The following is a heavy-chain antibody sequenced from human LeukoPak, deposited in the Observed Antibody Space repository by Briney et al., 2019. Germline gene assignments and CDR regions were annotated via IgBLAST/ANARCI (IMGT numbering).Heavy chain of an antibody. J-gene: IGHJ5*02. Sequence: ASVKVSCRASGYTFTSYGISWVRQAPGQGLEWMGWISAYNGNTNYAQKLQGRVTMTTDTSTSTAYMELRSLRSDDTAVYYCARSALGYCSSTSCYPPSYWFDPWGQGTLVTVSS. D-gene: IGHD2-2*01. CDR2: ISAYNGNT. CDR3: ARSALGYCSSTSCYPPSYWFDP. V-gene: IGHV1-18*01. CDR1: GYTFTSYG.